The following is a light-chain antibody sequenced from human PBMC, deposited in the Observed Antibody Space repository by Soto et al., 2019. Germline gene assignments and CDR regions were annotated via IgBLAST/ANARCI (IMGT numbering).Light chain of an antibody. CDR1: QSVSSN. CDR2: GAS. CDR3: QQYNNWPLT. J-gene: IGKJ4*01. Sequence: EIVMTQSPATLSVSPGERATLSCRASQSVSSNLAWYQQKPGQAPRLLIYGASTRATGIPARFSGSGSGTEFTLTISSLHSEDFAVSYCQQYNNWPLTFGGGTKVEIK. V-gene: IGKV3-15*01.